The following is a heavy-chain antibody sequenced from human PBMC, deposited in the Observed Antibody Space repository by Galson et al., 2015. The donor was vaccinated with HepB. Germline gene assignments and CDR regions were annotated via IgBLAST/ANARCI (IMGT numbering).Heavy chain of an antibody. CDR2: IYSGGST. D-gene: IGHD1-26*01. CDR3: ATGGIVGATTGFYGMDV. Sequence: SLRLSCAASGFTFSSNYMSWVRQAPGKGLEWISVIYSGGSTYYADSVKGRFTISRHNSKNTLYLQMNSLRAEDTAVYYCATGGIVGATTGFYGMDVWGQGTTVTVSS. V-gene: IGHV3-53*04. CDR1: GFTFSSNY. J-gene: IGHJ6*02.